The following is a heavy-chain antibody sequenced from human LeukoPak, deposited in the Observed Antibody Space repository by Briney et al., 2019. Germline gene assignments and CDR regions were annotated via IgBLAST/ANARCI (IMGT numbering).Heavy chain of an antibody. Sequence: PGGSLRLSCAASGFTFSFCAMNWVRQAPGKGLEWVSGISGSGGSTYSADSVKGRFTISRDSSKNTVYLQMNSLRVEDTAIYYCARSERKIKDGPDYWGQGTLVTVSS. J-gene: IGHJ4*02. V-gene: IGHV3-23*01. CDR1: GFTFSFCA. CDR3: ARSERKIKDGPDY. D-gene: IGHD1-14*01. CDR2: ISGSGGST.